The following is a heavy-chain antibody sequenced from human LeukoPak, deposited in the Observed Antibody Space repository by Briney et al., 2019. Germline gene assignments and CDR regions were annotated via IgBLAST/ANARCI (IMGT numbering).Heavy chain of an antibody. D-gene: IGHD1-14*01. CDR2: IKQDGSEK. Sequence: GGSLRLSCAASGFTFSSYWTSWVRQAPGKGLGWVANIKQDGSEKYYVDSVKGRFTISRDNAKDSLYLQMNSLRAEDTAVYFCARVRRAKRQNRYYFYYYMDVWGKGTTVTVSS. CDR3: ARVRRAKRQNRYYFYYYMDV. J-gene: IGHJ6*03. CDR1: GFTFSSYW. V-gene: IGHV3-7*01.